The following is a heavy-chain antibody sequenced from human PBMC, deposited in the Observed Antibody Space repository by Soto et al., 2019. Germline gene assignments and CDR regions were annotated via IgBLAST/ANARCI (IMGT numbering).Heavy chain of an antibody. J-gene: IGHJ4*02. CDR3: PRQGRTHCYGKLLNY. V-gene: IGHV4-59*08. Sequence: TSETLSLTCTVSGGSISSYYWNWIRQPPGKGLEWIGYIYYSGSTNYNPSLKSRVTISVDTSKNQFSLKLSSVTTADTAVYYCPRQGRTHCYGKLLNYRRQGNLVSVS. CDR2: IYYSGST. D-gene: IGHD2-2*01. CDR1: GGSISSYY.